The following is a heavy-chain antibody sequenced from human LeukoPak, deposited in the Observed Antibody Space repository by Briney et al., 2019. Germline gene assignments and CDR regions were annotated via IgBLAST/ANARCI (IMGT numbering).Heavy chain of an antibody. Sequence: SETLSLTCTVSGGSISPYFWSWIRQPPGEGLEWIGYISYNGRTNYNPSLKSRVIISVDTSKNQFSLKLSSVTAADTAVYYCARGYSSSWYRSGYFDYWGQGTLVTVSS. CDR3: ARGYSSSWYRSGYFDY. CDR2: ISYNGRT. V-gene: IGHV4-59*12. D-gene: IGHD6-13*01. J-gene: IGHJ4*02. CDR1: GGSISPYF.